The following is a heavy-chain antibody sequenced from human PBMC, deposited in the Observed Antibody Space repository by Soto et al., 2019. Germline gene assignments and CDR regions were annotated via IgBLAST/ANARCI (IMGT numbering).Heavy chain of an antibody. CDR3: ARFVVVTAHDAFDI. Sequence: SETLSLTCAVYGGSISSGGYYWSWIRQHPGKGLEWIGYIYYSGSTYYNPSLKSRVTISVDTSKNQFSLKLSSVTAADTAVYYCARFVVVTAHDAFDIWGQGTMVTVSS. CDR2: IYYSGST. D-gene: IGHD2-21*02. CDR1: GGSISSGGYY. V-gene: IGHV4-31*11. J-gene: IGHJ3*02.